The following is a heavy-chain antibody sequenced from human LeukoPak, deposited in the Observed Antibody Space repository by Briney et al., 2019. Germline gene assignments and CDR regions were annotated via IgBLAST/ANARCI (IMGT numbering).Heavy chain of an antibody. CDR2: ISYDGSYK. V-gene: IGHV3-30*18. J-gene: IGHJ4*02. Sequence: GGSLRLSCAASGFTFSSYGMHWVRQAPGKGLEWVAVISYDGSYKQYADSVKGRFTISRDNSEKTLFLQMNSLRAEDTAVYYCAKTYSGSYYYWGQGTLVTVSS. CDR1: GFTFSSYG. D-gene: IGHD1-26*01. CDR3: AKTYSGSYYY.